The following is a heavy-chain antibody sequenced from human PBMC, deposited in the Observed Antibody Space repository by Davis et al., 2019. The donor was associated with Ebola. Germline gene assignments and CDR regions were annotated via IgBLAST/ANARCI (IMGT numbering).Heavy chain of an antibody. D-gene: IGHD5-12*01. CDR3: SEQGFSGYNYFDS. J-gene: IGHJ4*02. CDR2: INPILGVA. CDR1: GGTFSTYT. V-gene: IGHV1-69*02. Sequence: SVKVSCKASGGTFSTYTFTWVRQAPGQGLEWMGRINPILGVADYAQRFQGRVTITADKSTVTAYLKLSSLRSEDTAVYYCSEQGFSGYNYFDSWGQGTLVTVSS.